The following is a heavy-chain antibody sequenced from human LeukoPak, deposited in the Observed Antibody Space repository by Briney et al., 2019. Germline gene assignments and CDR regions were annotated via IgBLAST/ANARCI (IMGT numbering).Heavy chain of an antibody. J-gene: IGHJ5*02. V-gene: IGHV4-39*07. CDR2: IYYSGST. CDR1: GGSISSSSYY. Sequence: KPSETLSLTCTVSGGSISSSSYYWGWIRQPPGKGLEWIGSIYYSGSTYYNPSLKSRVTISVDTSKNQFSLKLSSVTAADTAVYYCARARVSGRRIAVAGTSNWFDPWGQGTLVTVSS. D-gene: IGHD6-19*01. CDR3: ARARVSGRRIAVAGTSNWFDP.